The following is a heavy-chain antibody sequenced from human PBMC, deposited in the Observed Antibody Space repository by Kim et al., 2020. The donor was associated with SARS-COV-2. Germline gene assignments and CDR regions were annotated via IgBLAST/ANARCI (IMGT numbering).Heavy chain of an antibody. CDR1: GFTFTSFA. J-gene: IGHJ4*02. V-gene: IGHV3-23*01. CDR3: AKRSRESSGWTDY. CDR2: VTADGDYT. Sequence: GGSLRLSCAASGFTFTSFAMIWVRQAPGKGLEWVAAVTADGDYTNYAESVKGRFTISRDNFKNTLSLQMTSLRAEDTALYYCAKRSRESSGWTDYLGQGT. D-gene: IGHD6-19*01.